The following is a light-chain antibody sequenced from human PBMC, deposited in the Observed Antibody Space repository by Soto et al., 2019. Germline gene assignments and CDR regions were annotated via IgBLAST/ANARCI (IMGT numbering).Light chain of an antibody. CDR1: QSINSY. CDR3: QQSYSTLWT. Sequence: DIQLTQSPSSLSASVGDRVTITCRASQSINSYLNWYQQKPGKAPKLLIYTASSLHSGVPSRFSGSGSGTDFTLTITSLQPEDFATYYCQQSYSTLWTFGQGTKVDIK. CDR2: TAS. J-gene: IGKJ1*01. V-gene: IGKV1-39*01.